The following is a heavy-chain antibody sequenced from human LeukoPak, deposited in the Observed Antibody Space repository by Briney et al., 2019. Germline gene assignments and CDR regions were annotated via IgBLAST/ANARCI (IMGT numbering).Heavy chain of an antibody. Sequence: ASVKVPCKASGYTFTSYGSSWVRQAPGQGLEGMGWISPYNGNTNYAQKLQGRITMTTDTSTSTAYMELRSLRSDDTAMYYCARELATTSQDYWGQGTLVTVSS. D-gene: IGHD5-12*01. CDR1: GYTFTSYG. CDR3: ARELATTSQDY. J-gene: IGHJ4*02. CDR2: ISPYNGNT. V-gene: IGHV1-18*01.